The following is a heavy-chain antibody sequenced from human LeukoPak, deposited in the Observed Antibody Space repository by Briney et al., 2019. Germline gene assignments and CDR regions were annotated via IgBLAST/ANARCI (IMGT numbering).Heavy chain of an antibody. V-gene: IGHV1-2*02. CDR3: ARDRRCGSSSCLTTSDYYYYYMDV. CDR1: GYTFTGYY. CDR2: INPNSGGT. J-gene: IGHJ6*03. Sequence: ASVKVSCKASGYTFTGYYMHWVRQAPGQGLEWMGWINPNSGGTNYAQKFQGRVTMTRDTSISTAYMELSRLRSDDTAVYYCARDRRCGSSSCLTTSDYYYYYMDVWGKGTTVTVSS. D-gene: IGHD6-13*01.